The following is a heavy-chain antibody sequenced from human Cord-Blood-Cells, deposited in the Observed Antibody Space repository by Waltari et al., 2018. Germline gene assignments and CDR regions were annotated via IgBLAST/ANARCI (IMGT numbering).Heavy chain of an antibody. CDR3: ARQDSSSWYWFDP. D-gene: IGHD6-13*01. J-gene: IGHJ5*02. CDR2: IYYSGST. V-gene: IGHV4-39*07. CDR1: GGSISSSSYY. Sequence: QLQLQESGPGLVKPSETLSLTCTVSGGSISSSSYYWGWIRQPPGKGLEWIGSIYYSGSTYYDPSLKGRVTISVDTSKNQFALKLSSVTAADTAVYYCARQDSSSWYWFDPWGQGTLVTVSS.